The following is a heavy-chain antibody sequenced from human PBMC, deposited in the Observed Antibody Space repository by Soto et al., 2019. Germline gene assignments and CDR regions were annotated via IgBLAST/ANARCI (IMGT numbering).Heavy chain of an antibody. CDR1: GYTFTSYG. D-gene: IGHD3-9*01. V-gene: IGHV1-18*01. Sequence: VASVKVSCKASGYTFTSYGISWVRQAPGQGLEWMGWFSAYNGNTNYAQKLQGRVTMTTDTSTSTAYMELRSLRSDDTAVYYCAREGALRYFDWSRSGVWFDPWGQGTLVTVSS. CDR2: FSAYNGNT. J-gene: IGHJ5*02. CDR3: AREGALRYFDWSRSGVWFDP.